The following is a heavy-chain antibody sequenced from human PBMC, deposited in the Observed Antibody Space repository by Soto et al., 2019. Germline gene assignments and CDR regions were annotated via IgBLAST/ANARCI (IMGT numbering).Heavy chain of an antibody. Sequence: PGGSLRLSCAASGFTFSSYWMSWVRQAPGKGLEWVANIKQDGSEKYYVDSVKGRFTISRDNAKNSLYLQMNSLRAEDTAVYYCARVAGTYHNYYYYGMDVWGQGTTVTV. V-gene: IGHV3-7*01. CDR1: GFTFSSYW. D-gene: IGHD3-10*01. CDR2: IKQDGSEK. CDR3: ARVAGTYHNYYYYGMDV. J-gene: IGHJ6*02.